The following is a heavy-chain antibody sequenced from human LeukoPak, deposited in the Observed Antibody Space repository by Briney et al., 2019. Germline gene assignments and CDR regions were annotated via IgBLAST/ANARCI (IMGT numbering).Heavy chain of an antibody. V-gene: IGHV3-23*01. D-gene: IGHD2-2*01. CDR3: ARDAPLPAASQDSTGYYYYYGMDV. Sequence: GGSLRLSCAASGFTFSSYAMSWVRQAPGKGLEWVSAISGSGGSTYYADSVKGRFTISRDNSKNTLYLQMNSLRAEDTAVYYCARDAPLPAASQDSTGYYYYYGMDVWGQGTTVTVSS. CDR1: GFTFSSYA. CDR2: ISGSGGST. J-gene: IGHJ6*02.